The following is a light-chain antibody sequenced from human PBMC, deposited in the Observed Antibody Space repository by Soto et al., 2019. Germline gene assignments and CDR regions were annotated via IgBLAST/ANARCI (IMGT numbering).Light chain of an antibody. J-gene: IGLJ2*01. CDR3: QSYDSSLSGVV. Sequence: QPVLTQPPSVSGAPGQRVTISCTGSSSNIGAGYDVHWYQQLPGTAPKLLIYGNSNRPSGVLDRFSGSKSGTSAALAITGLQADDEADYYCQSYDSSLSGVVFGGGTKLTVL. CDR2: GNS. CDR1: SSNIGAGYD. V-gene: IGLV1-40*01.